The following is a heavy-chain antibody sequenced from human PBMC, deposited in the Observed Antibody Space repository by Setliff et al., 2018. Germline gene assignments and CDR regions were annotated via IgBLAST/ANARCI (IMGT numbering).Heavy chain of an antibody. CDR2: IYTSWSS. CDR1: DDSISSRHYY. V-gene: IGHV4-61*09. J-gene: IGHJ4*02. Sequence: PSETLSLTCTVSDDSISSRHYYWSWIRQPAGKGLEWIGQIYTSWSSNYNPSLKGRASLSIDASKRQFSLRLNSVTASDTAVYYCATTGTYRYFDYWGQGTLVTVSS. D-gene: IGHD1-1*01. CDR3: ATTGTYRYFDY.